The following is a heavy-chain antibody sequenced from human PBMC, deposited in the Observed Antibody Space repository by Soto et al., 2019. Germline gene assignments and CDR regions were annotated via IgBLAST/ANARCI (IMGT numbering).Heavy chain of an antibody. CDR1: GFTFSSYA. Sequence: GGSLRLSCAASGFTFSSYAMSWVRLAPGKGLEWVSGITVSGDTTSYADSVKGRFTISRDDSRNTMYLQMNSLRAEDTAVYYCAKDGYSSSSWAFDCWGQGIQVTVS. CDR3: AKDGYSSSSWAFDC. V-gene: IGHV3-23*01. CDR2: ITVSGDTT. D-gene: IGHD6-13*01. J-gene: IGHJ4*02.